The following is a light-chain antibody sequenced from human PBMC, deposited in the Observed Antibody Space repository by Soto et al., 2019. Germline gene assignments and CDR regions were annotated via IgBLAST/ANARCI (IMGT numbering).Light chain of an antibody. CDR1: QSVSSN. CDR3: QQYNNLIT. J-gene: IGKJ5*01. Sequence: EIVMTQSPATLSVSPGERATLSCRASQSVSSNLAWYQQTPGQAPRLLIYGASTRATCIPARFSGSGSGTEFTLTISSLQSEDFAVYYCQQYNNLITFGQGTRLEIK. V-gene: IGKV3-15*01. CDR2: GAS.